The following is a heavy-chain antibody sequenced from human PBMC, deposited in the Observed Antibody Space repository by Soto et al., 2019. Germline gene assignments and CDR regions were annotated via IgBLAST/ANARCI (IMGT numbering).Heavy chain of an antibody. J-gene: IGHJ4*02. Sequence: ASVKVSCQASGNISINYHIHWLRQAPGQGLEWMGIINPSDGSTSYAEKLQGRVSMTTDTSTSTVYMELSSLRSVDTAVYYCARDAVVGKTTRSHPDSWGQGTLVTVSS. CDR1: GNISINYH. V-gene: IGHV1-46*01. CDR3: ARDAVVGKTTRSHPDS. D-gene: IGHD2-15*01. CDR2: INPSDGST.